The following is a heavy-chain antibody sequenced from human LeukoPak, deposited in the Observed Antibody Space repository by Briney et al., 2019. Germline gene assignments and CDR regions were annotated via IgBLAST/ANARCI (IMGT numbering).Heavy chain of an antibody. CDR1: GFTFTSYG. J-gene: IGHJ4*02. V-gene: IGHV3-23*01. CDR3: AKNLREGRLLTISLDS. D-gene: IGHD3-22*01. Sequence: GGSLRLSCAASGFTFTSYGMHWVRRAPGKGLEWISGISSVGATHYAESVKGPFTISRDNSNNALYLQLNSLGVEDTAVYFCAKNLREGRLLTISLDSWGQGTLVTVSS. CDR2: ISSVGAT.